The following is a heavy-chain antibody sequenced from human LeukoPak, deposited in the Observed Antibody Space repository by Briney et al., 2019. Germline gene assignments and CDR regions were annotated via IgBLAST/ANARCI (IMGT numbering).Heavy chain of an antibody. CDR2: ISPDGTGT. D-gene: IGHD5-12*01. J-gene: IGHJ4*02. V-gene: IGHV3-74*01. CDR1: GFTFRSYW. Sequence: GGSLRLSCAASGFTFRSYWMHWVRQAPGKGLVWVSRISPDGTGTNYADSVKGRFTISRDNSRNTVYLQMNSLRVEDTAVYYCAKTYSRESGYDFFFQYWGQGTRVTVSS. CDR3: AKTYSRESGYDFFFQY.